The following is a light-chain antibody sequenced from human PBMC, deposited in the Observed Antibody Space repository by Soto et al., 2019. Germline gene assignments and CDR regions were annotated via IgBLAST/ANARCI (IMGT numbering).Light chain of an antibody. CDR1: QSVSRS. CDR3: QQYGTSPFI. CDR2: GAS. J-gene: IGKJ4*01. V-gene: IGKV3-20*01. Sequence: EMVFTQSPDTLSLSPGERATLSCRASQSVSRSLAWYQQRPGQAPRLLIYGASIRVTGIPDWFSGSGSGTHCALTVSRLESEDFAVYHCQQYGTSPFIFGGGTKVVIK.